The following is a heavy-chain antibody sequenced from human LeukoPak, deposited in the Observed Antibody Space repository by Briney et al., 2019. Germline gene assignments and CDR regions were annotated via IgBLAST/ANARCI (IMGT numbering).Heavy chain of an antibody. D-gene: IGHD5-18*01. CDR2: LHADGVEQ. CDR3: ARGGYSFDY. Sequence: GGSLRLSCAASGFSLSGYWVTWVRQAPGKGLEWVARLHADGVEQNYVDSVTGRFTMSRDNAKNSLDLQMNSLRVEDMAVYYCARGGYSFDYLGQGTLVAVSS. J-gene: IGHJ4*02. V-gene: IGHV3-7*01. CDR1: GFSLSGYW.